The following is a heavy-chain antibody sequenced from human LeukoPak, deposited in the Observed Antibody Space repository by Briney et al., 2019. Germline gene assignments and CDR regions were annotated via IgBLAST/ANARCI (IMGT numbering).Heavy chain of an antibody. CDR2: IYTRDT. Sequence: SETLSLTRTVSGASISGYYWTWIRQPAGKGLEWIGRIYTRDTNYNPSLKSRVTMSVDTSKNQFSLRLSSVTAADTAVYYCARDYSSGSYHGYADYWGQGILVTVSS. J-gene: IGHJ4*02. V-gene: IGHV4-4*07. CDR1: GASISGYY. CDR3: ARDYSSGSYHGYADY. D-gene: IGHD3-10*01.